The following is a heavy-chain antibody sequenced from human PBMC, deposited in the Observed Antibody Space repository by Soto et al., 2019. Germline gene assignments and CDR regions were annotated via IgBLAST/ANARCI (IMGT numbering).Heavy chain of an antibody. D-gene: IGHD3-10*01. J-gene: IGHJ4*02. Sequence: QVQLQESGPGLVKPSETLSLMCTVSGGSISSNYWSWIRQPPGKGLGYIGYIYYSGSTNYNPSLKRRVTRSVETSKNQSPLKLSSVTAADTAVYYCARGGGSPDYWGQGTLVTVSS. CDR1: GGSISSNY. CDR3: ARGGGSPDY. CDR2: IYYSGST. V-gene: IGHV4-59*01.